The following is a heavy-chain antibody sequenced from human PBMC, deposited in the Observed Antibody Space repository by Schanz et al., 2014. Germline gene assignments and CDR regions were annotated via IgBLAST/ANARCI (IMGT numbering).Heavy chain of an antibody. CDR2: VNHGGYT. J-gene: IGHJ4*02. D-gene: IGHD1-7*01. CDR1: GGSFSGYW. Sequence: QVQLQQWGAGLLKPSETLSLTCAFSGGSFSGYWWTWVRQSPGKGLEWIGEVNHGGYTNYNPSLKRRVTVAVEMSRKQFPLRLSSGAAAGTAAYYCATWSGTRLFHNWGQGTLVTVSS. CDR3: ATWSGTRLFHN. V-gene: IGHV4-34*01.